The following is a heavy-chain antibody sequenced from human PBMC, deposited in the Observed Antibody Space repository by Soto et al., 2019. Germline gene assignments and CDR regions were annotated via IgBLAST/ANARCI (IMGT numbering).Heavy chain of an antibody. J-gene: IGHJ4*02. D-gene: IGHD6-6*01. CDR3: ARGIASRDSY. V-gene: IGHV3-7*01. Sequence: EVQLVESGGGLVQPGGSLRLSCAASGFTLSDYWMTWVRQAPGKGLEWVANINEDGSVRYYVDSVKGRFTISADNAENSVLLQMNSLRGDDTAVYYCARGIASRDSYWGQGTLVTVSS. CDR2: INEDGSVR. CDR1: GFTLSDYW.